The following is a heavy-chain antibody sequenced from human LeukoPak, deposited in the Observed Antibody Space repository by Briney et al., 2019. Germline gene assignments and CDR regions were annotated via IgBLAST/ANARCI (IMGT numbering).Heavy chain of an antibody. J-gene: IGHJ1*01. V-gene: IGHV3-7*05. CDR1: GFTFSSYW. D-gene: IGHD3-9*01. CDR2: IKQDGSEK. Sequence: TGGSLRLSCAAAGFTFSSYWMNWVRQAPGQGLEWVATIKQDGSEKYYVDSLKGRFTISRDNAKNSLYLQMNNLRAGDTAVYYCATSRTLDHWGQGTLVIVSS. CDR3: ATSRTLDH.